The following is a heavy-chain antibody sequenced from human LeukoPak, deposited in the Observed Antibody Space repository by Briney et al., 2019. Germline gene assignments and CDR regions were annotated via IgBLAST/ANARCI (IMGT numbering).Heavy chain of an antibody. V-gene: IGHV4-59*01. Sequence: SETLSLTCTVSGGSISSYYWSWIRQPLGKGLEWIGYIYYSGSTNYNPSLKSRVTISVDTSKNQFSLKLSSVTAADTAVYYCARSGDYYDSSGYHYVAFDYWGQGTLVTVSS. J-gene: IGHJ4*02. CDR3: ARSGDYYDSSGYHYVAFDY. D-gene: IGHD3-22*01. CDR2: IYYSGST. CDR1: GGSISSYY.